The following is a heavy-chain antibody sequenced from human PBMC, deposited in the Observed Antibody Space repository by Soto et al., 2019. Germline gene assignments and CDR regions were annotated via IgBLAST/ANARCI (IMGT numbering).Heavy chain of an antibody. J-gene: IGHJ4*02. D-gene: IGHD3-22*01. CDR1: GGSISSYY. CDR3: ARSKGSDSSGYYV. CDR2: IYYSGST. Sequence: LSLTCTVSGGSISSYYWSWIRQPPGKGLEWIGYIYYSGSTNYNPSLKSRVTISVDTSKNQFSLKLSSVTAADTAVYYCARSKGSDSSGYYVWGQGTLVTVSS. V-gene: IGHV4-59*01.